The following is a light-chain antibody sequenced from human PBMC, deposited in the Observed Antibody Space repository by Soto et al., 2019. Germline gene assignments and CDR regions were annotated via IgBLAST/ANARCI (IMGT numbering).Light chain of an antibody. Sequence: DIQMTQSPSSLSASVGDRVTITCRASQSISSYLNWYQQKPGKAPKLLIYAASSLQSGVPSRFSGSGSGTDFTLTISSLQAEDFATYYCKQSYSTPALTFGGGTKVEIK. J-gene: IGKJ4*01. CDR1: QSISSY. CDR2: AAS. V-gene: IGKV1-39*01. CDR3: KQSYSTPALT.